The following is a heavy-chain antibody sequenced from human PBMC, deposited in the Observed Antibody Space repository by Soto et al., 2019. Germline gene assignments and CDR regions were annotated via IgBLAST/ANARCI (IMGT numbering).Heavy chain of an antibody. Sequence: EVQLVQSGAEVKKPGESLRISCKGSGYSFTNYWISWVRQMPGKGLEWMGKIDPSDSYTNYSPSFQGHVTISADKSISTAYLQWSSLKASDTAMYYCARHPYSGYGLPVYWYFDLWGRGTLVTVSS. CDR3: ARHPYSGYGLPVYWYFDL. D-gene: IGHD5-12*01. J-gene: IGHJ2*01. V-gene: IGHV5-10-1*01. CDR2: IDPSDSYT. CDR1: GYSFTNYW.